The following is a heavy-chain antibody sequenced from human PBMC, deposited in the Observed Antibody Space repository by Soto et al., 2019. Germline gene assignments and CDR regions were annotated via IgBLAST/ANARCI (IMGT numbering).Heavy chain of an antibody. CDR2: IRSSGSTI. J-gene: IGHJ2*01. D-gene: IGHD3-22*01. CDR1: GFTFSDYY. V-gene: IGHV3-11*01. CDR3: ARSPRYYYQSSGYYSWYFDL. Sequence: QVQLVESGGGLVKPGGSLRLSCAASGFTFSDYYMSWIRQAPGKGLEWVAYIRSSGSTIYYADSVKGRFTISRDNDKNSMYLQMNSLRAEDTAVYYWARSPRYYYQSSGYYSWYFDLWGRGTLVTVAS.